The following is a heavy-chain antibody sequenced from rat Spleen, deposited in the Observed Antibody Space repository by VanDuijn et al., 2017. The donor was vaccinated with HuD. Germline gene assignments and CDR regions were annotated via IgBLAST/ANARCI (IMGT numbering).Heavy chain of an antibody. Sequence: EVQLVESGGGLVQPGRSMKLSCATSRFTFSDYYMAWVRQDPKKGLEWVAALIYDGSNTYYRDSVKGRFTISRDNAKSTLYLQMDSLRSEDTAIYYCARPTTGIPFNYWGQGVMVTVSS. J-gene: IGHJ2*01. CDR2: LIYDGSNT. CDR1: RFTFSDYY. D-gene: IGHD1-9*01. V-gene: IGHV5-7*01. CDR3: ARPTTGIPFNY.